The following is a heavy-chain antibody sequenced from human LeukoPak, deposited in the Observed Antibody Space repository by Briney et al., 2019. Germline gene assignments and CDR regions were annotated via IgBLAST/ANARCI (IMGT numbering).Heavy chain of an antibody. CDR3: ARDSVLRFLEWFGDYYYYMDV. CDR2: IIPIFGTA. V-gene: IGHV1-69*06. D-gene: IGHD3-3*01. Sequence: VASVKVSCKASGGTFSSYAISWVRQAPGQGLEWMGGIIPIFGTANYAQKFQGRVTITADKSTSTAYMELSSLRSEDTAVYYCARDSVLRFLEWFGDYYYYMDVWGKGTTVTVSS. CDR1: GGTFSSYA. J-gene: IGHJ6*03.